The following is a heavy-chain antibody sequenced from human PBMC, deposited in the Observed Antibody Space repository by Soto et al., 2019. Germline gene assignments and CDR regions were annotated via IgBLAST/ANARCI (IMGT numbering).Heavy chain of an antibody. CDR3: ARYCSGGTCYDRIDY. V-gene: IGHV4-59*12. D-gene: IGHD2-15*01. CDR2: IYHGGTT. CDR1: GCSISSYY. Sequence: SETLSLTCTFSGCSISSYYWILIRQIPGRGLEWIGHIYHGGTTDYNPSLKSRITMSVDTSKNQFSLELNSVTAADTAVYYCARYCSGGTCYDRIDYWGQGTLVTVSS. J-gene: IGHJ4*02.